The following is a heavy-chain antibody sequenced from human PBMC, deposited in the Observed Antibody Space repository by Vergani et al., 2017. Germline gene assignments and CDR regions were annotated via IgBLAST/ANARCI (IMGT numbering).Heavy chain of an antibody. D-gene: IGHD3-22*01. V-gene: IGHV4-38-2*01. Sequence: QVQLQESGPGLVKPSETLSLTCAVSGDSISSGTNWGWIRQPPGKGLEWVSSVSHSGDTSFNPSLKGRVSLSMDTSTNYFFLTLSSVTAADTAMYYCARRSSSYYFDIWGQGVLITVSS. CDR3: ARRSSSYYFDI. CDR1: GDSISSGTN. J-gene: IGHJ5*02. CDR2: VSHSGDT.